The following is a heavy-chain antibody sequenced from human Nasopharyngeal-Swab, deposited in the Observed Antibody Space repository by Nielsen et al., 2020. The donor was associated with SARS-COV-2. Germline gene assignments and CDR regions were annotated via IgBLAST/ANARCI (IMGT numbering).Heavy chain of an antibody. CDR1: GFTFDDYA. D-gene: IGHD4-11*01. J-gene: IGHJ6*03. V-gene: IGHV3-9*01. Sequence: GGSLRLSCAVSGFTFDDYAMHWVRQAPGKGLEWVSSISRNAASIGYAASVKGRFTISRDNAKNFLYLQMSTLRAEDTALYYCAKDSRSSYYDAYYYSMDVWGKGTTVTVSS. CDR2: ISRNAASI. CDR3: AKDSRSSYYDAYYYSMDV.